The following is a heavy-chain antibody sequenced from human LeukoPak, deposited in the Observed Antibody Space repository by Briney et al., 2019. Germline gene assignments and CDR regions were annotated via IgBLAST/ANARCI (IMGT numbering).Heavy chain of an antibody. CDR3: AKGGCSSTTCYLANP. CDR1: GFTVSSNY. D-gene: IGHD2-2*01. J-gene: IGHJ5*02. V-gene: IGHV3-53*05. CDR2: IYSGGNT. Sequence: PGGSLRLSCAASGFTVSSNYMSWVRQAPGKGLEWFSVIYSGGNTYYADSVKGRFTISRDNSKNTLYLQMNSLTAEDTALYYCAKGGCSSTTCYLANPWGQGTLVTVSS.